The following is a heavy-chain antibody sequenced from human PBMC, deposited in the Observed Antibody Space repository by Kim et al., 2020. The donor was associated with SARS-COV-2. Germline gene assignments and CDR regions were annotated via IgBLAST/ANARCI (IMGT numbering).Heavy chain of an antibody. V-gene: IGHV3-23*01. CDR2: IYGNGINT. Sequence: GGSLRLSCAASGFPFSSYSMNWVRQAPGKGLEWVSGIYGNGINTYYADSVRGRFTISRDNSKNTLYLQMNSLRAEDTAVYYCAKDVGPSGLFRFDYWGQGYLVTVSS. CDR1: GFPFSSYS. D-gene: IGHD3-10*01. CDR3: AKDVGPSGLFRFDY. J-gene: IGHJ4*02.